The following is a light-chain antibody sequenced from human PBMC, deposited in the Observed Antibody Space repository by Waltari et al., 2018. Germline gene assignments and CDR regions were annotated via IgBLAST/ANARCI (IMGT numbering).Light chain of an antibody. CDR1: SLRRFY. CDR3: HSRDTSSTRV. V-gene: IGLV3-19*01. Sequence: SSELTQDPSVSVALGQTVRITCQGDSLRRFYASWYQQRSGQAPILVLYGQNNRPSGIPDRFSGSTSGNTASLTITGAQAEDEADYYCHSRDTSSTRVFGGGTRLTV. CDR2: GQN. J-gene: IGLJ2*01.